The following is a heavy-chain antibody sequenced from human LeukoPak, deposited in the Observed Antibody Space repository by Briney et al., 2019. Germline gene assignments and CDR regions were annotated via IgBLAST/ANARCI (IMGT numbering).Heavy chain of an antibody. D-gene: IGHD3-10*01. V-gene: IGHV3-23*01. CDR3: ATCTMVRGVEPYDY. J-gene: IGHJ4*02. CDR1: GFTLSSYA. CDR2: ISGSGVST. Sequence: GGSLRRSCTASGFTLSSYAMSCVRQAPGRGLEWVSAISGSGVSTYYADSVKGRFTISRDNSNNQLYLQMNSLRAADMALYYSATCTMVRGVEPYDYWGQGTLVTVSS.